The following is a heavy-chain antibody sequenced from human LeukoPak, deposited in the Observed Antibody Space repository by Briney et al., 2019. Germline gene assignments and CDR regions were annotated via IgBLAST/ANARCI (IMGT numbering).Heavy chain of an antibody. CDR2: ISGSGGST. V-gene: IGHV3-23*01. CDR1: GLTFSSYA. CDR3: AKNLNFDWLPFGDY. J-gene: IGHJ4*02. D-gene: IGHD3-9*01. Sequence: PGGSLRLSCAASGLTFSSYAMSWVRQAPGKGLEWVSAISGSGGSTYYADSVKGRFTISRDNSKNTLYLQINSLRAEDTAVYYCAKNLNFDWLPFGDYWGQGTLVTVSS.